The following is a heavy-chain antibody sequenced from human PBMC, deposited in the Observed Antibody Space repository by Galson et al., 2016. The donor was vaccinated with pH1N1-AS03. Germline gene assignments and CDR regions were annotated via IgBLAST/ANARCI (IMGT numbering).Heavy chain of an antibody. V-gene: IGHV1-3*01. Sequence: VKVSCKASGYIFTSYTIHWLRQAPGQGLEWVGWINAGYGNTKFSERLQGRITITRNMFARTAYMELSGLRPEDTAVYYCARAPRSGLIFRREDYFDTWGQGTLVTVSS. CDR3: ARAPRSGLIFRREDYFDT. D-gene: IGHD3/OR15-3a*01. J-gene: IGHJ4*02. CDR1: GYIFTSYT. CDR2: INAGYGNT.